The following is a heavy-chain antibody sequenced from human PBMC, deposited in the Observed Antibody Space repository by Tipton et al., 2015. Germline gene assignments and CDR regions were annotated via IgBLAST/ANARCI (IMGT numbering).Heavy chain of an antibody. Sequence: TLSLTCSLSGGSFYTYYGTWIRQPPRQGLEWIGEIYHSGTTNYNPSLRGRFTISLMTSKNQLSLKVDSVTAADTAIYYCARGGSPIIEMAYHHYGLDVWGQGTTVTVSS. J-gene: IGHJ6*02. V-gene: IGHV4-34*01. CDR2: IYHSGTT. CDR3: ARGGSPIIEMAYHHYGLDV. CDR1: GGSFYTYY. D-gene: IGHD5-24*01.